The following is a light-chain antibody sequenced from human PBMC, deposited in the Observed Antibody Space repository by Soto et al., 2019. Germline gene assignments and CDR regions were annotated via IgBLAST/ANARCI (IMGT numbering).Light chain of an antibody. J-gene: IGKJ1*01. CDR2: GAS. Sequence: EIVLTQSPGTLSLSPGERATLSCRASHSVSGSYLAWYQQKAGQAPRLLIHGASTRATGIPGRFSGSGSGTDFTLTISRLEPEDLAVYYCQQYGSSPTFGQGTKVEIK. CDR3: QQYGSSPT. CDR1: HSVSGSY. V-gene: IGKV3-20*01.